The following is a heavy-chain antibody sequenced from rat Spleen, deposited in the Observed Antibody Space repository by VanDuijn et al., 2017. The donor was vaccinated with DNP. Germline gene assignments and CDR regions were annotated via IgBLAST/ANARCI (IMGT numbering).Heavy chain of an antibody. CDR1: EFSLTDYS. D-gene: IGHD5-1*01. CDR3: DRDRAHWEDYFDD. V-gene: IGHV2S63*01. Sequence: EVQLKESGPGLVQPSQTLSLTCTVSEFSLTDYSIHWVRQPPGKGLEWMGVIWTGGNTAYNSLLKSRLSISRDISKSQVFLKGNSRQSEDTANYYCDRDRAHWEDYFDDWGQGVMVTVSS. CDR2: IWTGGNT. J-gene: IGHJ2*01.